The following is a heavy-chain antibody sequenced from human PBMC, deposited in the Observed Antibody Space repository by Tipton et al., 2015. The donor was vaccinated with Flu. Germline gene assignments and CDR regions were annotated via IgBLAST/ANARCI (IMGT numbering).Heavy chain of an antibody. D-gene: IGHD6-19*01. CDR3: ARGSRYFDY. J-gene: IGHJ4*02. V-gene: IGHV3-11*01. CDR2: ISSSGITI. Sequence: SLKLSCAASGFTFSDYYMSWVRQAPGKGLEWVSYISSSGITIYYADSVKGRFTISRDNAKNSLYLQMNSLRAEGTAEYSCARGSRYFDYWGQGTLVTVSS. CDR1: GFTFSDYY.